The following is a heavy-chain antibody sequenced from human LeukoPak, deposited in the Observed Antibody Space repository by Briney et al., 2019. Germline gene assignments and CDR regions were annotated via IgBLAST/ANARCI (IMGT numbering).Heavy chain of an antibody. Sequence: PGGSLRLSCAAFGFTFSSYWMSWVRQAPGKGLEWVANIKQDGSEKYYVDSVKGRFTISRDNAKNSLYLQMNSRRAEDTAVYYCARALWFGELLPDYWGQGTLVTVSS. V-gene: IGHV3-7*01. CDR1: GFTFSSYW. J-gene: IGHJ4*02. CDR3: ARALWFGELLPDY. D-gene: IGHD3-10*01. CDR2: IKQDGSEK.